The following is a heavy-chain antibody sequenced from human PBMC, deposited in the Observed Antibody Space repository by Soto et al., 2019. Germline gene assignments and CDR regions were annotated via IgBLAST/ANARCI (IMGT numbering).Heavy chain of an antibody. J-gene: IGHJ6*02. CDR1: GGSISSYS. V-gene: IGHV4-59*01. Sequence: TGTLSLTCTVSGGSISSYSWSWIRQPPGKGLEWIGYIYYSGSTNYNPSLKSRVTISVDTSKNQFSLKLSSVTAADTAVYYCARTGNYYYYCMDVWGQGTSVTVSS. CDR3: ARTGNYYYYCMDV. CDR2: IYYSGST.